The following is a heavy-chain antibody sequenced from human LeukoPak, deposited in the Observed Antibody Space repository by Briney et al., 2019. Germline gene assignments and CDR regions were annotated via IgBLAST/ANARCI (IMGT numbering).Heavy chain of an antibody. V-gene: IGHV3-74*01. J-gene: IGHJ4*02. CDR3: AKGGATVIDY. CDR2: INSDGIST. D-gene: IGHD4-17*01. Sequence: PGGSLRLSCAASAFTFSSYWMHWVRQAPGKGLVWVSRINSDGISTSYADSVKGRFTISRDNAKNTLYLQMNNLRAEDTAVYYCAKGGATVIDYWGQGTLVTVSS. CDR1: AFTFSSYW.